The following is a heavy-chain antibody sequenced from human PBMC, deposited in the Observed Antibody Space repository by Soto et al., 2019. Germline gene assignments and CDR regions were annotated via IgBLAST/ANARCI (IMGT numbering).Heavy chain of an antibody. CDR1: GGSNSSGGYY. V-gene: IGHV4-31*03. D-gene: IGHD3-22*01. Sequence: SETLSLTCTVSGGSNSSGGYYWSWIRQHPGKGLEWIGYIYYSGSTYYNPSLKSRVTISVDTSKNQFSLKLSSVTAADTAAYYCAREGYYDSSGYYPYNWFDPWGQGTLVTVSS. CDR3: AREGYYDSSGYYPYNWFDP. CDR2: IYYSGST. J-gene: IGHJ5*02.